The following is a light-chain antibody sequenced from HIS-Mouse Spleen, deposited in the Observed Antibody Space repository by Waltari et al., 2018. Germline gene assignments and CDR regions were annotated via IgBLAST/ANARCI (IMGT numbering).Light chain of an antibody. J-gene: IGKJ1*01. Sequence: DIQLTQSPSFLSASVGDRVTITCRASQGISSYLAWYQQKPGKAPKLLFYAASTLQSGVPSRFSGSGSGTEYTLTIRSLQPEDFATYYCQQLNSYPPTFGQGTKVEIK. V-gene: IGKV1-9*01. CDR1: QGISSY. CDR2: AAS. CDR3: QQLNSYPPT.